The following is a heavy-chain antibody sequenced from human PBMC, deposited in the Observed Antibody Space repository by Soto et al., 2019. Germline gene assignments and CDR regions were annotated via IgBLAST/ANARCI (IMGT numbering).Heavy chain of an antibody. Sequence: ASVKVSCKASGYTFTGYYMHWVRQAPGQGLEWMGWINPNSGGTNYAQKFQGRVTMTRDTSISTAYMELSRLRSDDTAVYYCERDLGIYSAYNWFDPWGQGTLVTVSS. J-gene: IGHJ5*02. CDR3: ERDLGIYSAYNWFDP. D-gene: IGHD4-4*01. V-gene: IGHV1-2*02. CDR1: GYTFTGYY. CDR2: INPNSGGT.